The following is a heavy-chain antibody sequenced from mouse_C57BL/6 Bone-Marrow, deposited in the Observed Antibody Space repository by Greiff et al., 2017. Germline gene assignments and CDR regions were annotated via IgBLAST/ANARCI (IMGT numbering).Heavy chain of an antibody. D-gene: IGHD1-2*01. J-gene: IGHJ2*01. V-gene: IGHV1-53*01. CDR1: GYTFTSYW. CDR2: INPSNGGT. CDR3: ARSHYYGGDFDY. Sequence: QVQLQQPGTELVKPGASVKLSCTASGYTFTSYWMHWVKQRPGQGLEWIGNINPSNGGTNYNEKFKSKATLTVDKSSSTAYMQLSSRTSEDSAVYYCARSHYYGGDFDYWGQGTTLTVSS.